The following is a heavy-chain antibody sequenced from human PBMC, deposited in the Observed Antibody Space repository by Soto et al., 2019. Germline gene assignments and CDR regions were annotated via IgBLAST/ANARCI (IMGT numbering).Heavy chain of an antibody. CDR3: ARDVGPVTIFGEALSGYFDF. D-gene: IGHD3-3*01. V-gene: IGHV3-7*03. CDR1: GFSFGTYW. J-gene: IGHJ4*02. Sequence: EVQLVESGGGLVQPGGSLRLSCAVSGFSFGTYWMSWVRQAPGKGLEWLASIKEDGSERYYLDSVKGRFNISRDNAKDSLSLQMNSLRGEDTAFYYCARDVGPVTIFGEALSGYFDFWGQGTLVTVSS. CDR2: IKEDGSER.